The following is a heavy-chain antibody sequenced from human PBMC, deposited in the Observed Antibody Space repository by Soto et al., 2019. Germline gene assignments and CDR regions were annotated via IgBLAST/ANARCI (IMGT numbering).Heavy chain of an antibody. CDR3: AREGIYCSGGSCSY. D-gene: IGHD2-15*01. CDR2: ISSSSSNI. J-gene: IGHJ4*02. CDR1: GFTFSSYS. V-gene: IGHV3-21*01. Sequence: EVQLVESGGGLVKPGGSLRLSCAASGFTFSSYSMNWVRQAPGKGLEWVSSISSSSSNIYYADSVKGRFTISRDNAKNSLYLQMNSLRAEDTAVYYCAREGIYCSGGSCSYWGQGTLVTVSS.